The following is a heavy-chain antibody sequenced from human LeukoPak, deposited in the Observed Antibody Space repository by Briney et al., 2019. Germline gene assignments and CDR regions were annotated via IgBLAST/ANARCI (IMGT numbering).Heavy chain of an antibody. CDR3: ATLFFPSTDYYYYYMDV. Sequence: ASVKVSCKASGYTFTGYYMHWVRQAPGQGLEWMGWINPKSGGTNYAQKFQGRVTMTRDTSISTAYMELSRLRSDDTAVYYCATLFFPSTDYYYYYMDVWGKGTTVTVSS. J-gene: IGHJ6*03. V-gene: IGHV1-2*02. D-gene: IGHD1-26*01. CDR1: GYTFTGYY. CDR2: INPKSGGT.